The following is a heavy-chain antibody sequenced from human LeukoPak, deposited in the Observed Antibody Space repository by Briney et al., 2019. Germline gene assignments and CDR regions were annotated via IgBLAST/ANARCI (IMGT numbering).Heavy chain of an antibody. J-gene: IGHJ4*02. V-gene: IGHV1-69*13. CDR1: GGTFSSYA. D-gene: IGHD6-13*01. CDR2: IIPIFGTA. Sequence: SVKVSCKASGGTFSSYAISWVRQAPGQGLEWMGGIIPIFGTANYAQKFQGRVTITSDESTSTAYMELSSLRSEDTAVYYCARGGIAAAGTFFSPFDYWGQGTLVTVSS. CDR3: ARGGIAAAGTFFSPFDY.